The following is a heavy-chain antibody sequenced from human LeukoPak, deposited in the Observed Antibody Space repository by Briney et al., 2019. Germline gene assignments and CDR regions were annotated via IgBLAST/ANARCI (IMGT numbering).Heavy chain of an antibody. J-gene: IGHJ6*02. CDR1: GFTLSSYS. D-gene: IGHD3-10*01. Sequence: PGGSLRLSCAASGFTLSSYSMKWVRQAPGKGLEWVSSISSSSSYIYYADSVKGRFTISRNNAKNSLYLQMNSLRAEDTAVYYCAREGTSVTNFYYNGMDVWGQGTTVTVSS. CDR2: ISSSSSYI. V-gene: IGHV3-21*01. CDR3: AREGTSVTNFYYNGMDV.